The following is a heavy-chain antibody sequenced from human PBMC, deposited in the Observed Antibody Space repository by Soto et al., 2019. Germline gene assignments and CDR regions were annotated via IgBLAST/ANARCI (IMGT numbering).Heavy chain of an antibody. J-gene: IGHJ6*02. CDR1: GGSISSLSFY. V-gene: IGHV4-39*01. CDR2: IYYSGNA. Sequence: QLQLQESGPRLVKPSETLTLTCTVSGGSISSLSFYWVWIRQSPGHGLAWIGSIYYSGNAYYNPSLSSRVTMSVDTSKRQLSLRLSSVTAADTAVYYCGKSYDGNHNDYGMDVWAQGAKVTVSS. D-gene: IGHD3-22*01. CDR3: GKSYDGNHNDYGMDV.